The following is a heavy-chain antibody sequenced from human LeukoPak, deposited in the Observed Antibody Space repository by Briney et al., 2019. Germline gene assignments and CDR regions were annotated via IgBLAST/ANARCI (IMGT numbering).Heavy chain of an antibody. CDR1: SDSIISFY. D-gene: IGHD3-22*01. J-gene: IGHJ4*02. Sequence: SETLSPTCPVSSDSIISFYWTWVRPSPGGGLEWIGNVYSSGKTTYNPSLKSRVTISLDTSKKQFSLKVTSVTAADTAVYYCARDSTGYYILDSWGQGTQVTAS. V-gene: IGHV4-4*09. CDR2: VYSSGKT. CDR3: ARDSTGYYILDS.